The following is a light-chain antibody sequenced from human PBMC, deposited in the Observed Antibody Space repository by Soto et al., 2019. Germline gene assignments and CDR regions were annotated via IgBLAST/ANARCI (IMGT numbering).Light chain of an antibody. Sequence: QSALTQPASVSGSPGQSIIISCTGTSSDVGGYNYVSWYQHHPGKAPKLMIYEVSNRPSGVSNRFSGSKSGNTASLTISGLQAEDEADYYCSSYTSSSTPYVFGTGTKVTVL. V-gene: IGLV2-14*01. CDR2: EVS. J-gene: IGLJ1*01. CDR1: SSDVGGYNY. CDR3: SSYTSSSTPYV.